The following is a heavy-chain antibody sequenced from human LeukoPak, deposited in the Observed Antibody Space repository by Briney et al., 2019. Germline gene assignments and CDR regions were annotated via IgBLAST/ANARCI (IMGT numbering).Heavy chain of an antibody. CDR3: ARADSTMVVWYFDY. J-gene: IGHJ4*02. CDR1: GITFSGRW. V-gene: IGHV3-7*04. D-gene: IGHD3-22*01. CDR2: INPAGSVE. Sequence: GGSLRLSCAASGITFSGRWMSWVRQAPGKGLEWVANINPAGSVEKYVDSVKSRFTISRDNAKDSLYLQMNSLRAEDTAVYYCARADSTMVVWYFDYWGQGALVTVSS.